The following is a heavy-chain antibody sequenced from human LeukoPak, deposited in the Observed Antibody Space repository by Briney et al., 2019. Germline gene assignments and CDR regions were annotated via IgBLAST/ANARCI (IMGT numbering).Heavy chain of an antibody. CDR3: ARHALYSSIIRNYYYGMDV. V-gene: IGHV4-59*08. Sequence: PSETLSLTCTVSGGSISPYYWSWIRQPPGKGLEWIGYIYYSGSTNYNPSLKSRVTISVDTSKNQFSLKLSSVTAADTAVYYCARHALYSSIIRNYYYGMDVRGQGTTVTVSS. CDR1: GGSISPYY. CDR2: IYYSGST. J-gene: IGHJ6*02. D-gene: IGHD5-18*01.